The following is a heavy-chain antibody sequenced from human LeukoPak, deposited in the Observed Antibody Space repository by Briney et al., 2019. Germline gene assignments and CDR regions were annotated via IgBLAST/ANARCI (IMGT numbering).Heavy chain of an antibody. CDR1: GDSVSRNSVT. V-gene: IGHV6-1*01. CDR3: ARFASGSHADY. D-gene: IGHD3-16*01. J-gene: IGHJ4*02. CDR2: TDYRSKWYI. Sequence: SQTLSLTCAISGDSVSRNSVTWNWIRQSPSRGLEWLARTDYRSKWYIAYAASVKSRISVIPDTSKNQLSLHLNSVTPEDSAVYYCARFASGSHADYWGQGILVTVSS.